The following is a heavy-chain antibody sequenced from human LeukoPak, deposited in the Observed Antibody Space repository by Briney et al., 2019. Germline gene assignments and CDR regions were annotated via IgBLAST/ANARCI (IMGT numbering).Heavy chain of an antibody. J-gene: IGHJ5*02. D-gene: IGHD6-19*01. CDR3: ARKRIAVAGSRWNLYNWFDP. CDR1: GGSFSGYY. Sequence: SETLSLTCAVYGGSFSGYYWSWIRLPPGKGLEWIGEINHSGSTNYNPSLKSRVTISVDTSKNQFSLKLSSVTAADTAVYYCARKRIAVAGSRWNLYNWFDPWGQGTLVTVSS. V-gene: IGHV4-34*01. CDR2: INHSGST.